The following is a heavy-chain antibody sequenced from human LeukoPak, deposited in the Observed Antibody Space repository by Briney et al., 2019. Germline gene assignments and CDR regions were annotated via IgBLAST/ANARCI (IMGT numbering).Heavy chain of an antibody. D-gene: IGHD5-18*01. CDR1: GFTFSSYW. CDR3: APGGQLWIS. J-gene: IGHJ5*02. Sequence: PGGSLRLSCAVSGFTFSSYWMSWVRQAPGKGLEWVANIKQDGSEKNYVDSVKGRFTISRDNAKNSLYLQMNSLRAEDTAVYYRAPGGQLWISWGQRTLVTVSS. V-gene: IGHV3-7*01. CDR2: IKQDGSEK.